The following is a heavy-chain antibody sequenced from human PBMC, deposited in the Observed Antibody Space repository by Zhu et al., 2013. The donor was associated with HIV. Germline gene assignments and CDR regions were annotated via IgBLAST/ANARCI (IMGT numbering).Heavy chain of an antibody. V-gene: IGHV1-18*01. Sequence: HVQLVQSGAEVKKPGSSVRVSCRTSGGTFTDHAINWVRQAPGQGLEWMGWINAYNGNTNYAQKLQGRVTMTTDTSPSTAYMELRSLRSDDTAVYYCARAPRRDWNYEGYFDYWGQGTLVTVSS. CDR2: INAYNGNT. D-gene: IGHD1-7*01. J-gene: IGHJ4*02. CDR3: ARAPRRDWNYEGYFDY. CDR1: GGTFTDHA.